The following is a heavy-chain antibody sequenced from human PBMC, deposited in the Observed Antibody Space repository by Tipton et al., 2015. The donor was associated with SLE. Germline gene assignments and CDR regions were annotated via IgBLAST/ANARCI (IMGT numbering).Heavy chain of an antibody. Sequence: SLRLSCAASGFTFSGFAMHWVRQAPGKGLEWVSFTSSDGSNKYYADSVKGRFTISRDNSRNTLYLQMNSLRAEDTAVYYCAKESYGSGWSLNTFDVWGQGTMVTVSS. CDR3: AKESYGSGWSLNTFDV. CDR2: TSSDGSNK. CDR1: GFTFSGFA. V-gene: IGHV3-30*14. J-gene: IGHJ3*01. D-gene: IGHD6-19*01.